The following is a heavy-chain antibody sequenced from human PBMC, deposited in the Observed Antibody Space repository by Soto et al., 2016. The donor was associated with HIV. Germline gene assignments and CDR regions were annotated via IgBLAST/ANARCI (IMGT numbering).Heavy chain of an antibody. CDR3: ASWAVSSTSAHLDY. Sequence: QVQLQESGPGLVKPSETLSLTCNVSTDSITSYYWNWIRQSPGKGLEWIGYIHYNGNTKYSPALKSRVTISVDTSKSQFSLKMNFVTAADAAVYYCASWAVSSTSAHLDYWGQGTLITVSS. D-gene: IGHD1-26*01. J-gene: IGHJ4*02. CDR1: TDSITSYY. CDR2: IHYNGNT. V-gene: IGHV4-59*01.